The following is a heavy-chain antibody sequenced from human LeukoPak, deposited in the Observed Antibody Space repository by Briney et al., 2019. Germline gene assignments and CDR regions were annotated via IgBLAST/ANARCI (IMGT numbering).Heavy chain of an antibody. V-gene: IGHV4-59*08. CDR2: IYYSGST. CDR1: GGSISSYY. J-gene: IGHJ4*02. Sequence: SGTLSLTCTVSGGSISSYYWSWIRQPPGKGLEWIGYIYYSGSTNYNPSLKSRVTISVDTSKNQFSLKLSSVTAADTAVYYCARHRSLIRYRVFDYWGQGTLVTVSS. CDR3: ARHRSLIRYRVFDY. D-gene: IGHD5-12*01.